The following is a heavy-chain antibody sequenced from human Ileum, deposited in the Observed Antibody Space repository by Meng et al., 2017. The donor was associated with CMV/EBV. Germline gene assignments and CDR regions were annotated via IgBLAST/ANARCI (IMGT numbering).Heavy chain of an antibody. CDR1: GGSISNYY. D-gene: IGHD3-10*01. Sequence: QVHRQGSGPGLVKTSETPSLTCYVSGGSISNYYWSWIRQPAGKGLEWIAHIYTSGTTNYNPSLKSRVTMSVDTSRNQFSLKLTSVTAADTAVYYCARNYGSGNWNFFHYWGQGTLVTVSS. CDR2: IYTSGTT. J-gene: IGHJ4*02. CDR3: ARNYGSGNWNFFHY. V-gene: IGHV4-4*07.